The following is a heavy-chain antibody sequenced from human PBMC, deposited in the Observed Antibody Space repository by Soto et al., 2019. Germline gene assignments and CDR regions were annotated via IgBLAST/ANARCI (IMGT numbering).Heavy chain of an antibody. CDR2: IYHSGST. CDR1: GGSISSSNW. J-gene: IGHJ4*02. D-gene: IGHD3-3*01. V-gene: IGHV4-4*02. Sequence: PSETLSLTCAVSGGSISSSNWWSWVRQPPGKGLEWIGEIYHSGSTNYNPPLKSRVTISVDKSKNQFSLKLSSVTAADTAVYYCAERSHTYYDFWSGPKDQGPFDYWGQGTLVTVS. CDR3: AERSHTYYDFWSGPKDQGPFDY.